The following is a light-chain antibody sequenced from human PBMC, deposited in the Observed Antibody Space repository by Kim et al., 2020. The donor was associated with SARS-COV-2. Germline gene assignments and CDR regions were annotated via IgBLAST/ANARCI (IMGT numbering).Light chain of an antibody. CDR2: DAY. CDR1: QSVSSNY. V-gene: IGKV3-20*01. CDR3: QQYGRAPDS. Sequence: EIVLTQSPGTLSWSPGERATPPCRASQSVSSNYLAWFQQKPGQTPRLLIYDAYNRAPGVPDRFSGSGSGTDFTLSISRLEPEDFAMYYCQQYGRAPDSFAQGTKLEI. J-gene: IGKJ2*03.